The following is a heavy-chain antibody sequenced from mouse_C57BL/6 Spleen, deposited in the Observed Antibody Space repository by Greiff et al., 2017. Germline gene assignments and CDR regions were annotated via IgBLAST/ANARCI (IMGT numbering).Heavy chain of an antibody. V-gene: IGHV1-82*01. CDR3: ARSGQLGYYFDY. CDR2: IYPGDGDT. D-gene: IGHD3-2*01. CDR1: GYAFSSSW. J-gene: IGHJ2*01. Sequence: VQLQQSGPELVKPGASVTISCKASGYAFSSSWMNWVKQRPGKGLEWIGRIYPGDGDTNYNGKFKGKATLTADKSSSTAYMQLSSLTSEDSAVYFCARSGQLGYYFDYWGQGTTLTVSS.